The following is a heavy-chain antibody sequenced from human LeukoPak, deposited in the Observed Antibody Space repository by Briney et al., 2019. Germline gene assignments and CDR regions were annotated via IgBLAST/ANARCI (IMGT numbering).Heavy chain of an antibody. CDR1: GGSISSYY. CDR3: ARDTYYYGSGTYYFYY. D-gene: IGHD3-10*01. Sequence: NPSETLSLTCTVSGGSISSYYWTWIRQPAGKGLEWIGRTHTSGSTNYNPSLKSRVTMSVDTSKNQFSLKLTSETAADTAVYYCARDTYYYGSGTYYFYYWGQGTLVTVSS. J-gene: IGHJ4*02. CDR2: THTSGST. V-gene: IGHV4-4*07.